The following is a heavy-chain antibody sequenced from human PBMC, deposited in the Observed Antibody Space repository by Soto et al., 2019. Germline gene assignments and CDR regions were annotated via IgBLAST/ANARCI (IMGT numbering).Heavy chain of an antibody. V-gene: IGHV4-30-4*01. CDR1: GGSISSGDYY. J-gene: IGHJ3*02. D-gene: IGHD3-22*01. Sequence: QVQLQESGPGLVKPSQTLSLTCTVSGGSISSGDYYWSWIRQPPGKGLEWIGYIYYSGSTYYNPSLKSRVTIPVATSKNQFSLKLSSVTAADTAVYYCARPGGYYYDSSGYYYGDAFDIWGQGTMVTVSS. CDR2: IYYSGST. CDR3: ARPGGYYYDSSGYYYGDAFDI.